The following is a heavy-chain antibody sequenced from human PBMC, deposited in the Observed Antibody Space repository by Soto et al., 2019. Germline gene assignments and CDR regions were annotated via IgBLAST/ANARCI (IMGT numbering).Heavy chain of an antibody. CDR3: AKAGGYSYGYYFDY. Sequence: EVQLLESGGGLVQPGGSLRLSCAASGFTFSNYAMSWVRQAPGKGLEWVSTITVITGGTFYADSVKGRFTISRDNSNNTLFLQMNSLRAEDTAVFYCAKAGGYSYGYYFDYWGQGILVTVSS. J-gene: IGHJ4*02. D-gene: IGHD5-18*01. CDR1: GFTFSNYA. V-gene: IGHV3-23*01. CDR2: ITVITGGT.